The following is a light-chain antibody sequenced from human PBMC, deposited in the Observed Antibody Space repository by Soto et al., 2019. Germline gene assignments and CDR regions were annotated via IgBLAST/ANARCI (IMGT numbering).Light chain of an antibody. CDR3: MQALQSTRT. J-gene: IGKJ1*01. V-gene: IGKV2-28*01. CDR1: QILLHTNGQNF. CDR2: LGS. Sequence: DIVPTQSPLYLPVNPGEPLSISCTSSQILLHTNGQNFLDWYLQKQGQSPQXLINLGSNRSSGVPDRFSGSVSGTDGTMKISRVEQEDGGVYYGMQALQSTRTFGQGTKVDIK.